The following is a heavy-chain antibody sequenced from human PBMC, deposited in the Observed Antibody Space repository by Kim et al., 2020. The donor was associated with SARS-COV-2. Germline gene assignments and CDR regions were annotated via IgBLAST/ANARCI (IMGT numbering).Heavy chain of an antibody. J-gene: IGHJ5*02. Sequence: SQGRVTITRDTSASTAYMELSSLRSEDTAVYYCARDGCSSTSCYTPWFDPWGQGTLVTVSS. CDR3: ARDGCSSTSCYTPWFDP. V-gene: IGHV1-3*01. D-gene: IGHD2-2*02.